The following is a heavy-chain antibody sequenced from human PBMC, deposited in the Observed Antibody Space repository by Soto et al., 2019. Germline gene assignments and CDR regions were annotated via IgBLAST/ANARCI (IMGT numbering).Heavy chain of an antibody. Sequence: QVQVVQSGVEVRRPGSSVKVSCKASGDTFKNCVISWVRQAPGQGLEWMGGIIPLFGTTDFAQRFQCRLTITTEESTTTAYMELSRLRSEDTATYYCAAELGFGKLSVVWGQGTTVIVSS. CDR1: GDTFKNCV. CDR3: AAELGFGKLSVV. CDR2: IIPLFGTT. V-gene: IGHV1-69*01. D-gene: IGHD3-10*01. J-gene: IGHJ6*02.